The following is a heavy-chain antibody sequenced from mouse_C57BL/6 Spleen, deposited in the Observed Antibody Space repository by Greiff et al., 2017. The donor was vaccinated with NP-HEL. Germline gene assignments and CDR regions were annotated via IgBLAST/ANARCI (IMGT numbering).Heavy chain of an antibody. CDR1: GYAFTNYL. Sequence: QVQLQQSGAELVRPGTSVKVSCKASGYAFTNYLIEWVKQRPGQGLEWIGVINPGSGGTNYNEKFKGKATLTADKSSSTAYMQLSSLTSEDSAVYFCARGVYYGSSLLDYWGQGTTLTVSS. V-gene: IGHV1-54*01. D-gene: IGHD1-1*01. J-gene: IGHJ2*01. CDR3: ARGVYYGSSLLDY. CDR2: INPGSGGT.